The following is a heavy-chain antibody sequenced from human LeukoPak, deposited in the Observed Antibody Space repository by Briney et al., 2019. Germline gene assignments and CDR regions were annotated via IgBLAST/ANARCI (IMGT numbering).Heavy chain of an antibody. J-gene: IGHJ4*02. V-gene: IGHV1-3*01. CDR1: GFTFTSYA. CDR3: AREFLITRKQQQLVLSLVY. D-gene: IGHD6-13*01. CDR2: INAGNGNT. Sequence: GRSLRLSCAASGFTFTSYAMHWVRQAPGQRLEWMGWINAGNGNTKYSQKFQGRVTITRDTSASTAYMELSSLRSEDTAVYYCAREFLITRKQQQLVLSLVYWGQGTLVTVSS.